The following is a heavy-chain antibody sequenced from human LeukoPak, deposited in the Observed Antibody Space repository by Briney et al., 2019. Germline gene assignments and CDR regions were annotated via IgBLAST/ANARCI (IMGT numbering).Heavy chain of an antibody. V-gene: IGHV3-7*01. Sequence: PGGSLRLSCAASGFTFSSYWMSWVRQAPGKGLEWVANIKQDGSEKYYVDSVKGRFTISRDNAKNSLYLQMNSLRAEDTAVYYCARSDYYDFWSGYPNWFDPWGQGTLVTVSS. D-gene: IGHD3-3*01. CDR2: IKQDGSEK. CDR3: ARSDYYDFWSGYPNWFDP. CDR1: GFTFSSYW. J-gene: IGHJ5*02.